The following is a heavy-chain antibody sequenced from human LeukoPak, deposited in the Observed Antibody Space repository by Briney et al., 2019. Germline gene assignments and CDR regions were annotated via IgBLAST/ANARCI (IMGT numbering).Heavy chain of an antibody. J-gene: IGHJ4*02. CDR3: AKYLITMVRGVIGY. Sequence: PGGSLRLSCAASRFTFSSFAMSWVRQAPGKGLEWVSAISGSGGSTYYADSVKGRCTSSRDNSKTTLYLQMNSLRAEDTAVYYCAKYLITMVRGVIGYWGRGTLVTVSS. D-gene: IGHD3-10*01. CDR1: RFTFSSFA. V-gene: IGHV3-23*01. CDR2: ISGSGGST.